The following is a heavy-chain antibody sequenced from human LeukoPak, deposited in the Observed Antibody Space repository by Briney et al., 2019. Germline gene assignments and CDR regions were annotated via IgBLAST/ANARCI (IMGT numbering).Heavy chain of an antibody. Sequence: PETLSLTCTASGGSISSYYWSWIRQPAGKGLEWIGRIYNSGSTNYNPSLKSRVTLSVDTSKNQFSLKLSSVTAADTAVYYCAREGGWYNWYFDLWGRGTLVTVSS. J-gene: IGHJ2*01. CDR2: IYNSGST. V-gene: IGHV4-4*07. D-gene: IGHD6-19*01. CDR3: AREGGWYNWYFDL. CDR1: GGSISSYY.